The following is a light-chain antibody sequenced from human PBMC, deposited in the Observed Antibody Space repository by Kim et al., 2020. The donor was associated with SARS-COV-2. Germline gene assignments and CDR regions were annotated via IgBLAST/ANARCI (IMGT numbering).Light chain of an antibody. V-gene: IGKV1-27*01. CDR3: QKYDGAPWR. CDR2: GAS. Sequence: ASVGDRVTITCRASQDISNSLAWYQQKPGKAPKLLIYGASTLQSGVPSRFSGSGSGTDFTLTVSRLQPEDVATYYCQKYDGAPWRFGQGTKVDIK. CDR1: QDISNS. J-gene: IGKJ1*01.